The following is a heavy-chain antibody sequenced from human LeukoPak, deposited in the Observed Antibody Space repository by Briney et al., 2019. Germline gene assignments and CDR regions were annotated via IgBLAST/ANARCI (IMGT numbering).Heavy chain of an antibody. J-gene: IGHJ3*02. CDR3: ASLGKDYGGAFDI. CDR1: GFTFDDYV. Sequence: PGGSLRLSCVASGFTFDDYVMHWVRQAPGKGLEWVSYISSSGSTIYYADSVKGRFTISRDNAKNSLYLQMNSLRAEDTAVYYCASLGKDYGGAFDIWGQGTMVTVSS. V-gene: IGHV3-48*03. D-gene: IGHD3-16*01. CDR2: ISSSGSTI.